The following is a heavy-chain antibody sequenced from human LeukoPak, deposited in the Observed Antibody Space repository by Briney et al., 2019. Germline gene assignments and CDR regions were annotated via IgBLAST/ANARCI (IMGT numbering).Heavy chain of an antibody. Sequence: SETLSLTCAVSGGSISNNNWWNWVRQPPGKGLEWIGEIYHSGSTNYNPSLKSRVTISVDTSKNQFSLKLSSVTAADTAVYYCARHSYDFWSGYYFDYWGQGTLVTVSS. V-gene: IGHV4-4*02. J-gene: IGHJ4*02. CDR1: GGSISNNNW. CDR2: IYHSGST. CDR3: ARHSYDFWSGYYFDY. D-gene: IGHD3-3*01.